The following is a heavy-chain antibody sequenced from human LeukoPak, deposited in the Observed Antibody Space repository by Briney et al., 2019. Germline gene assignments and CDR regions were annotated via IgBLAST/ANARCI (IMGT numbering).Heavy chain of an antibody. D-gene: IGHD5-24*01. CDR1: GGSISSYY. CDR3: ARHFGDAYRRSFDF. V-gene: IGHV4-59*08. CDR2: IYYTGST. Sequence: SETLSLTCTVSGGSISSYYWSWIRQPPGRGLEWIGYIYYTGSTNYNPSLKSRVTISVDTSKNQFSLKLSSVTAADAAVYYCARHFGDAYRRSFDFWGQGTLVTVSS. J-gene: IGHJ4*02.